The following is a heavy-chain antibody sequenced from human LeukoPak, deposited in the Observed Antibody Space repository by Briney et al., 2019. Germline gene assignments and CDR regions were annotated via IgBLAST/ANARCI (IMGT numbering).Heavy chain of an antibody. D-gene: IGHD6-13*01. V-gene: IGHV3-23*01. J-gene: IGHJ5*02. CDR3: AKCYSSSWSTQYSWFDP. CDR1: GFTFSSYA. Sequence: QPGGSLRLSCAASGFTFSSYAMSWVRQAPGKGLEWVSAISGSGGSTYYADSVKGRFTISRDNSKNTLYLQMNSLRAEDTAVYYCAKCYSSSWSTQYSWFDPWGQGTLVTVSS. CDR2: ISGSGGST.